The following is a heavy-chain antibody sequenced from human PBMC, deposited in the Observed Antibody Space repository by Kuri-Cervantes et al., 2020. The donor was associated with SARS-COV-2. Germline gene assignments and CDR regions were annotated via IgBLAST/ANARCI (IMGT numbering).Heavy chain of an antibody. V-gene: IGHV5-51*01. CDR3: ARQKFHYYDSSGYQGATDY. Sequence: KVSCKGSGYSFTGYWIGWVRQMPGKGLEWMGIIYPGDSDTRYSPSFQGQVTISADKSISTAYLQWSSLKASDTAMYYCARQKFHYYDSSGYQGATDYWGQGTLVTVSS. D-gene: IGHD3-22*01. CDR2: IYPGDSDT. J-gene: IGHJ4*02. CDR1: GYSFTGYW.